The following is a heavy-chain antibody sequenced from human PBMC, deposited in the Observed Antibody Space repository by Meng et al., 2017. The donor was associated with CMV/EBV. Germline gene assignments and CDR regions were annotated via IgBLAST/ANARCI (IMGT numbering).Heavy chain of an antibody. Sequence: SGYTFTGYYMHWVRQAPGQGLEWMGWINPNSGSKNYAQKFQGRVTMTRDTSISTAYMELSRLRSDDTAVYYCARDPGIAVASSFDPWGQETLVTVSS. CDR3: ARDPGIAVASSFDP. CDR2: INPNSGSK. CDR1: GYTFTGYY. D-gene: IGHD6-19*01. V-gene: IGHV1-2*02. J-gene: IGHJ5*02.